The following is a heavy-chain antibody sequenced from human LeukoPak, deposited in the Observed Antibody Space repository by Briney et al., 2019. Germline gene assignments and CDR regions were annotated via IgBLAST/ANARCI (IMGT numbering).Heavy chain of an antibody. CDR2: INHSGST. J-gene: IGHJ4*02. Sequence: SETLSLTCAVYGGSFSGYYWSWIRQTPGKGLEWIGEINHSGSTNYNPSLKSRVTISVDTSKNQFSLKLSSVTAADTAVYYCASRERFAGATNYWGQGTLVTVSS. CDR1: GGSFSGYY. CDR3: ASRERFAGATNY. V-gene: IGHV4-34*01. D-gene: IGHD1-26*01.